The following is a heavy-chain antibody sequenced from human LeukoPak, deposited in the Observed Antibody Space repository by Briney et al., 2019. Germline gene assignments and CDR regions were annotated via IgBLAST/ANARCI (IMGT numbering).Heavy chain of an antibody. CDR3: AKDLEYDYVWGSYHPFDY. CDR1: GGSISSSSYY. CDR2: IYYSGST. J-gene: IGHJ4*02. Sequence: SETLSLTCTVSGGSISSSSYYWGWIRQPPGKGLEWIGSIYYSGSTYYNPSLKSRVTISVDTSKNQFSLKLSSVTAADTAVYYCAKDLEYDYVWGSYHPFDYWGQGTLVTVSS. D-gene: IGHD3-16*02. V-gene: IGHV4-39*07.